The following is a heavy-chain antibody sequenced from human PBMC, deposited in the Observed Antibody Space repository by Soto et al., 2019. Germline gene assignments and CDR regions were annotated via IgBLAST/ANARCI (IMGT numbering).Heavy chain of an antibody. CDR1: GYTFTGYY. Sequence: QVQLVQSGAEVKKPGASVKVSCKASGYTFTGYYMHWVRQAPGQGLEWMGWINPNSGGTNYAQKFQGWVTMTRDTSISTAYMELSRLRSDDTAVYYCARDHLGEAVAGTGAFDIWGQGTMVTVSS. CDR3: ARDHLGEAVAGTGAFDI. V-gene: IGHV1-2*04. D-gene: IGHD6-19*01. J-gene: IGHJ3*02. CDR2: INPNSGGT.